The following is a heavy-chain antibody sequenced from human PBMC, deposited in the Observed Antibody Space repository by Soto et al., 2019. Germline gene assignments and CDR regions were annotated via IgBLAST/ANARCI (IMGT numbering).Heavy chain of an antibody. CDR1: GGSISTYY. V-gene: IGHV4-59*08. Sequence: SETLSLTCTVSGGSISTYYWSWIRQPPGKGLEWIGYIYYSGSTNYNPSLRSRVTMSVDTSRNQFSLKLSSVTAADTAVYYCARHVNGLLSYFDYWGQGTLVTVSS. CDR2: IYYSGST. J-gene: IGHJ4*02. CDR3: ARHVNGLLSYFDY. D-gene: IGHD3-10*01.